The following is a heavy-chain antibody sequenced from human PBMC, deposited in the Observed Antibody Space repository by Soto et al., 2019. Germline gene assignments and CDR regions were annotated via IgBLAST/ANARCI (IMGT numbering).Heavy chain of an antibody. D-gene: IGHD3-3*01. CDR2: ISWSTSSI. J-gene: IGHJ4*02. Sequence: GGSLRLSCAASGFTFDDYAMHWVRQIPGKGLQWVSGISWSTSSIGYGASLRGRFLISRDNANNSLYLQMNNLRPEDTALYYCGKASSSNSWSPIDYWGQGTMVTVSS. CDR3: GKASSSNSWSPIDY. V-gene: IGHV3-9*01. CDR1: GFTFDDYA.